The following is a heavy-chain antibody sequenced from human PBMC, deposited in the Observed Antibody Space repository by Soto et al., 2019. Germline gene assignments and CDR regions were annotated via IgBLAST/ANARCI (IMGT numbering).Heavy chain of an antibody. D-gene: IGHD2-21*02. CDR3: ARPGARYCGGDCYSSH. CDR1: GYMFSNYD. V-gene: IGHV1-8*01. J-gene: IGHJ4*02. CDR2: MNPDSDKT. Sequence: QVQLVPSGAEVKKPGASVKVSCKASGYMFSNYDIIWVRQATGQGLEWMGWMNPDSDKTDYAQKFQGRVTMTGNTSISTAYMELTALTYEDTAIYYCARPGARYCGGDCYSSHWGQGTLVTVSS.